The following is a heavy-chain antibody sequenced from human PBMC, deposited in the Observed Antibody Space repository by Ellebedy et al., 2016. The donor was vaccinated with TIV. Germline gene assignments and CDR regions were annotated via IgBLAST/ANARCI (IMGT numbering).Heavy chain of an antibody. CDR1: GFTFSSYA. V-gene: IGHV3-30*18. CDR3: AKSQYWGSGSEWTSFDY. D-gene: IGHD3-10*01. Sequence: GESLKISCAASGFTFSSYAMHWVRQAPGEGLEWVAVMSYDGTNIYYADSVKGRFTISRDNSKKTLYLQMSSLRPGDTAVYYCAKSQYWGSGSEWTSFDYWGQGTLVTVSS. CDR2: MSYDGTNI. J-gene: IGHJ4*02.